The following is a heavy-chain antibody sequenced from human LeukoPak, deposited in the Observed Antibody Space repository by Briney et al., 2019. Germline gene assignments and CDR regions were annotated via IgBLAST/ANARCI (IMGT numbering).Heavy chain of an antibody. CDR2: IYYSGST. CDR3: ARLGNYDFWSGYSKPGKYNWFDP. J-gene: IGHJ5*02. V-gene: IGHV4-59*08. Sequence: SETLSLTCTVSGGSISSYYWSWIRQPPGKGLEWIGYIYYSGSTNYNPSLKSRVTISVDTSKNQFSLKLSSVTAADTAVYYCARLGNYDFWSGYSKPGKYNWFDPWGQGTLVTVSS. D-gene: IGHD3-3*01. CDR1: GGSISSYY.